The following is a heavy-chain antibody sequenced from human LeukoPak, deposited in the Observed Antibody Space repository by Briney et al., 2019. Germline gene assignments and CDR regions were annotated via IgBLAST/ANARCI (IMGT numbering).Heavy chain of an antibody. J-gene: IGHJ6*03. V-gene: IGHV1-8*03. D-gene: IGHD3-10*01. CDR3: VLLWTYYMDV. CDR2: MNPNSGNT. Sequence: GVSVKVSCKASGYTFTSYDINWVRQATGQGLEWMGWMNPNSGNTGYAQKFQGRVTITRNTSISTAYMELSSLRSEDTAVYYCVLLWTYYMDVWGKGTTVTVSS. CDR1: GYTFTSYD.